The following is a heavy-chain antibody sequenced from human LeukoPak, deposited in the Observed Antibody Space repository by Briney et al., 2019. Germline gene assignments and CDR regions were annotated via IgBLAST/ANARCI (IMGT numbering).Heavy chain of an antibody. D-gene: IGHD3-10*01. Sequence: SETLSLTCSVYSGSFSGYYWSWIRQPPGKGLEWIGEINHSVGTNYNPSLKSRVTMSLDTSKNQFSLKLSSVTAADTAVYYCARVSPGDWFDPWGQGTLVTVSS. J-gene: IGHJ5*02. CDR3: ARVSPGDWFDP. CDR2: INHSVGT. CDR1: SGSFSGYY. V-gene: IGHV4-34*01.